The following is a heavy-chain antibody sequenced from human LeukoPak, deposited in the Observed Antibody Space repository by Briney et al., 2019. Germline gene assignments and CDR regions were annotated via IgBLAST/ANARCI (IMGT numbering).Heavy chain of an antibody. Sequence: PGGSLRLSCEASGFTFSTYWMSWVRQAPGKGLEWVANIKQGGSEENYVDSVKGRFTISRDNAKNSLYLQMNSLRAEDTAVYYCARGQQLVFWGQGTLVTVSS. CDR2: IKQGGSEE. D-gene: IGHD6-13*01. CDR1: GFTFSTYW. J-gene: IGHJ4*02. CDR3: ARGQQLVF. V-gene: IGHV3-7*03.